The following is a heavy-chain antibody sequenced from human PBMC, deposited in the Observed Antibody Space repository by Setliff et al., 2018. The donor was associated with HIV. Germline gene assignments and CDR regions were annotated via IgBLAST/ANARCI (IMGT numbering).Heavy chain of an antibody. CDR2: LYFGDSDP. CDR3: ARGRGGYFGGGRYYNLPYFDS. CDR1: GSSFATYW. J-gene: IGHJ4*02. V-gene: IGHV5-51*01. D-gene: IGHD2-15*01. Sequence: GESLKISCKTSGSSFATYWVGWVRQMPGKGLEWLGILYFGDSDPKYNPSFEGQVTISADKSIKTAFLQWRSLKTSDTAIYYCARGRGGYFGGGRYYNLPYFDSWGQGTQVTVSS.